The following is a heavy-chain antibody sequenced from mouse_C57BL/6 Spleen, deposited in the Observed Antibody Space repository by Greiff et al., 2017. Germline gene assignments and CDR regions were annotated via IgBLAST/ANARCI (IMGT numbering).Heavy chain of an antibody. CDR3: TTPYYRNDAWFAY. CDR2: IDPETGGT. D-gene: IGHD2-14*01. V-gene: IGHV1-15*01. Sequence: QVQLQQSGAELVRPGASVTLSCKASGYTFTDYEMHWVKQTPVHGLEWIGAIDPETGGTAYNQKFKGKAILTADKSSSTAYMELRSLTSEDSAVYYCTTPYYRNDAWFAYWGQGTLVTVSA. J-gene: IGHJ3*01. CDR1: GYTFTDYE.